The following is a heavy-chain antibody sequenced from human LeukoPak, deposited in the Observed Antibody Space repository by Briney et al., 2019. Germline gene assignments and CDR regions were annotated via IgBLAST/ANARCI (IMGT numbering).Heavy chain of an antibody. V-gene: IGHV4-59*01. J-gene: IGHJ4*02. Sequence: SGTLSLTCPVPGVSISSYYWSWIRQPPGKGLEWIGYIYYSGSTNYNPSLKSRVTISVETSKNQFSLKLSSVTAADTAVYYCVNQLLNYWGQGTLVTVSS. CDR2: IYYSGST. CDR3: VNQLLNY. CDR1: GVSISSYY. D-gene: IGHD2-2*01.